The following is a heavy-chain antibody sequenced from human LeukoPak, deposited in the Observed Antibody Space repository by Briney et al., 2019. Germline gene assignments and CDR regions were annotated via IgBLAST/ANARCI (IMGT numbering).Heavy chain of an antibody. CDR2: IYHSGST. D-gene: IGHD1-14*01. J-gene: IGHJ6*02. V-gene: IGHV4-4*02. CDR1: GGSITSSNW. Sequence: RPSGTLSLTCAVSGGSITSSNWWSWVRQPPERGLEWIGEIYHSGSTNYNPSLKSRVTISVDTSKNQFSLKLSSVTAADTAVYYCARGRTKSRYYYYYGMDVWGQGTTVTVSS. CDR3: ARGRTKSRYYYYYGMDV.